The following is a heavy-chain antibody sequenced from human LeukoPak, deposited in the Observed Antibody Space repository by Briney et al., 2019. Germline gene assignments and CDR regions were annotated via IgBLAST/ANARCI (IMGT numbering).Heavy chain of an antibody. Sequence: ASVKVSCKASGYTFTGYYMHWVRQAPGQGLEWMGWINPNSGVTNYAQKFQGRVTMTRDTSISTAYMELSRLRSDDTAVYYCARDRGYDSSGYYLGYYYYYMDVWGKGTTVTVSS. CDR1: GYTFTGYY. CDR3: ARDRGYDSSGYYLGYYYYYMDV. D-gene: IGHD3-22*01. J-gene: IGHJ6*03. V-gene: IGHV1-2*02. CDR2: INPNSGVT.